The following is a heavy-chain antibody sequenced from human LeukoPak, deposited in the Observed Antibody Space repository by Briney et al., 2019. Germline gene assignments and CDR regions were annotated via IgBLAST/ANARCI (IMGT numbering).Heavy chain of an antibody. CDR1: GFKFGDYA. D-gene: IGHD3-10*01. J-gene: IGHJ4*02. Sequence: GGSLRLSCAASGFKFGDYAMHWVRQAPGKGLEWVSGISWNSGVIDYADSVKGRFTISRDNAKNSLFLQMNSLRVEDTASYYCAKVRPPGSYYNLAIEYWGQGTLVTVSS. CDR3: AKVRPPGSYYNLAIEY. V-gene: IGHV3-9*01. CDR2: ISWNSGVI.